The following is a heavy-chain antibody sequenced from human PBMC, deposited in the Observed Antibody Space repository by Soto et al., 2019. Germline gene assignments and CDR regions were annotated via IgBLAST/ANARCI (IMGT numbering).Heavy chain of an antibody. CDR3: ARDVGGIAVAGDFDY. J-gene: IGHJ4*02. CDR2: IKQDGSEK. V-gene: IGHV3-7*03. D-gene: IGHD6-19*01. Sequence: VQLVESGGGLVQPGGSLRLSCAASGFTFSSYWMSWVRQAPGKGLEWVANIKQDGSEKYYVDSVKGRFTISRDNAKNSLYLQMNSLRAEDTAVYYCARDVGGIAVAGDFDYWGQGTLVTVSS. CDR1: GFTFSSYW.